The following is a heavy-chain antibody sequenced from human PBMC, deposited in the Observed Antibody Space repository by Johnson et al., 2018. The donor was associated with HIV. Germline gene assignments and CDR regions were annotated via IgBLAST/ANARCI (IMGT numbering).Heavy chain of an antibody. CDR1: GFTFSSYA. V-gene: IGHV3-30*04. CDR3: ASREVGAKSEHAFDI. D-gene: IGHD1-26*01. CDR2: ISYDGSNK. J-gene: IGHJ3*02. Sequence: QVQLVESGGGVVQPGRSLRLSCAASGFTFSSYAMHWVRQAPGQGLEWVAVISYDGSNKYYADSVKGRFTTSRDNSKNTLYLQMNSLRAEDTAVYYCASREVGAKSEHAFDIWGQGTMVTVSS.